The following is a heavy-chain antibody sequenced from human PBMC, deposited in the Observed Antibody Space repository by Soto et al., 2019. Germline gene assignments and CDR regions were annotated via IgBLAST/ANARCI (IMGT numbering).Heavy chain of an antibody. V-gene: IGHV1-69*01. CDR2: IIPIFGTA. D-gene: IGHD2-15*01. J-gene: IGHJ6*02. Sequence: QVQLVQSGAEVKKPGSSVKVSCKASGGTFSSYAISWVRQAPGQGLEWMGGIIPIFGTANYAQKFKGRVTITADESTRTAYMELSSVRSEDTAVYYCARDCSGGSCYSLYYYYGMDVWGQGTTVTVSS. CDR1: GGTFSSYA. CDR3: ARDCSGGSCYSLYYYYGMDV.